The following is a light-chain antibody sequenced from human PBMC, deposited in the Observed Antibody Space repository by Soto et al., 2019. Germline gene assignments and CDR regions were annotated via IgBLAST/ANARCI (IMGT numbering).Light chain of an antibody. CDR1: QTVSGNY. J-gene: IGKJ2*01. Sequence: EIVLTQSPGILSLSPGERATLSCRASQTVSGNYLAWYQQKPGQSPRLLIYGSSDRATGIPDRFSGIGSGTDFTLTINRVEPEDFAVYYCQQYGSSPQYTFGQGTTLEI. V-gene: IGKV3-20*01. CDR2: GSS. CDR3: QQYGSSPQYT.